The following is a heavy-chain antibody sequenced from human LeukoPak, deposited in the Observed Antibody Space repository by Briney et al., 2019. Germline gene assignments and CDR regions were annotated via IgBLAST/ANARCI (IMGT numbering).Heavy chain of an antibody. V-gene: IGHV1-2*06. Sequence: ASVKVSCKASGYTFTGHYMHWVRQAPGQGLEWMGRINPNSGGTNYAQKFQGRVTMARDTSISTAYMELSRLRSDDTAVYYCARVGSSWYEGWFDPWGQGTLVTVSS. D-gene: IGHD6-13*01. CDR3: ARVGSSWYEGWFDP. CDR1: GYTFTGHY. J-gene: IGHJ5*02. CDR2: INPNSGGT.